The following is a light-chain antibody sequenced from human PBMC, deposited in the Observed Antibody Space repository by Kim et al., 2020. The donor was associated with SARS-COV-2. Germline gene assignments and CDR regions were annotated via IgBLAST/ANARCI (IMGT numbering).Light chain of an antibody. J-gene: IGKJ1*01. CDR1: QSVSSY. Sequence: SPGESGTHSCRASQSVSSYLAWYQHKPGQAPRLLIYDASNRATGIPARFSGSGSGTDFTLTISSLEPEDFAVYYCQQRSNWPPTFGQGTKVDIK. CDR2: DAS. CDR3: QQRSNWPPT. V-gene: IGKV3-11*01.